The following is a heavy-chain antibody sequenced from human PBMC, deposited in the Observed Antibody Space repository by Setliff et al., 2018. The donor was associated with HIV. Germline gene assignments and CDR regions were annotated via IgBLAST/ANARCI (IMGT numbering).Heavy chain of an antibody. CDR3: ARHGVIAAAGSNPDYFDY. D-gene: IGHD6-13*01. J-gene: IGHJ4*02. CDR1: GGSISSDNW. CDR2: IYHSEYT. Sequence: SETLSLTCAVSGGSISSDNWWTWVRQPPGKGLEWIGEIYHSEYTNYNASLKSRVTISVDTSKNQFSLKLNSVTAADTAVYYCARHGVIAAAGSNPDYFDYWGQGTLVTVSS. V-gene: IGHV4-4*02.